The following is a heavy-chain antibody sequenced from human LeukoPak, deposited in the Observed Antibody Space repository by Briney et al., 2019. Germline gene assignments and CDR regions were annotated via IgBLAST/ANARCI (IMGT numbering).Heavy chain of an antibody. D-gene: IGHD2-2*01. CDR2: ISGSGDST. CDR1: GFSFSSYG. V-gene: IGHV3-23*01. J-gene: IGHJ3*02. Sequence: GGSLRLSCAASGFSFSSYGMGWVRQAPGKGLEWVSVISGSGDSTDCADSVKGRFTISRDNSKNTLYLQMNSLRAEDTAVYYCARDIKGQYQDAFDIWGQGTMVTVSS. CDR3: ARDIKGQYQDAFDI.